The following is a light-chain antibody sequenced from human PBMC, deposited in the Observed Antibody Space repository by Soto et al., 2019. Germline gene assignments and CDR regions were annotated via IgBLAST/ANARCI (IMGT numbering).Light chain of an antibody. J-gene: IGKJ1*01. CDR3: QHYNAFPWP. Sequence: EIVLTQSPATLSLSPGERATLSCRASQSVSSYLAWYQQKPGQAPRLLIYDASNRATGIPARFSGSGSGTDFTLTISSLEPDDFATYYCQHYNAFPWPFGQGTKVEIK. CDR2: DAS. CDR1: QSVSSY. V-gene: IGKV3-11*01.